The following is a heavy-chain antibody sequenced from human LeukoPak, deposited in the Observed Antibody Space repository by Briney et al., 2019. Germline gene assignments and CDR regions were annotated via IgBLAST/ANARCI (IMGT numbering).Heavy chain of an antibody. CDR3: ARTIPVTVIYYFDY. Sequence: ASVKVSCKASGYTFTGYYIHWVRQAPGQGLEWMGWINPNSGGTKYAQKFQGRVTMPRDTSISTAYVELSRLRSDDTAVYYCARTIPVTVIYYFDYWGQGTLVTVSS. J-gene: IGHJ4*02. V-gene: IGHV1-2*02. CDR1: GYTFTGYY. CDR2: INPNSGGT. D-gene: IGHD2-2*02.